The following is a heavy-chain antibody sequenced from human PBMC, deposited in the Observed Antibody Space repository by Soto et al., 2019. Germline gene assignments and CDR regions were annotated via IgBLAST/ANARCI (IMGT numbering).Heavy chain of an antibody. CDR3: ARARPPPEY. D-gene: IGHD2-2*01. CDR1: GYTFASYA. CDR2: ISAYNGNT. J-gene: IGHJ4*02. V-gene: IGHV1-18*03. Sequence: QVQLVQSGAEVKKPGASVKVSCKASGYTFASYAISWMRQAPGQGLEWMGWISAYNGNTNYAQKLQGRVTITTDTSTSATYMQLRSLRSDDMVVYYCARARPPPEYWGQGTLVTVSS.